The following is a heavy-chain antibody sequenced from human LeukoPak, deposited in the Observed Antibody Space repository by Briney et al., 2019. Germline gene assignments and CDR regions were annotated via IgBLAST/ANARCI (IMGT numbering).Heavy chain of an antibody. CDR1: GGSISSSSYY. V-gene: IGHV4-39*07. Sequence: PETLSLTCTVSGGSISSSSYYWGWIRQPPGKGLEWIGSIYYSGSTYYNPSLKSRVTISVDTSKNQFSLKLSSVTAADTAVYYCARDAQDVTIFGVVRVNWFDPWGQGTLVTVSS. D-gene: IGHD3-3*01. CDR2: IYYSGST. CDR3: ARDAQDVTIFGVVRVNWFDP. J-gene: IGHJ5*02.